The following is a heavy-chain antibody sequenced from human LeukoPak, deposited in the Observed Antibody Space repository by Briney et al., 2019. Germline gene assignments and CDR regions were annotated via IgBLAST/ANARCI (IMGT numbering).Heavy chain of an antibody. D-gene: IGHD1-26*01. CDR1: GGSISSYY. Sequence: SETLSLTCTVSGGSISSYYWNWIRQPPGKGLEWVAYIYYSGNTNYNPSLKSRVTISVDTSKNQFSLKLSSVTAADTAVYYCAKDVGATPGYFDYWGQGTLVTVSS. CDR2: IYYSGNT. V-gene: IGHV4-59*01. J-gene: IGHJ4*02. CDR3: AKDVGATPGYFDY.